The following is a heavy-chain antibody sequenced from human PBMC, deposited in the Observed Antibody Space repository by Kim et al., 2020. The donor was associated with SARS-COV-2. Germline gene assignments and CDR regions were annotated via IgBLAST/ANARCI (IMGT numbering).Heavy chain of an antibody. CDR2: IWYDGSNK. CDR3: ARGMTNYDFWSGLTQSPNSVSMDV. CDR1: GFTFSSYG. D-gene: IGHD3-3*01. V-gene: IGHV3-33*01. J-gene: IGHJ6*02. Sequence: GGSLRLSCAASGFTFSSYGMHWVRQAPGKGLEWVAVIWYDGSNKYYADSVKGRFTISRDNSKNTLYLQMNSLRAEDTAVYYCARGMTNYDFWSGLTQSPNSVSMDVWGQGTTVTVSS.